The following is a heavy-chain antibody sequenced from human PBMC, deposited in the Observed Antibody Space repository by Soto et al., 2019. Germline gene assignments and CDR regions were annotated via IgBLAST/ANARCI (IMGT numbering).Heavy chain of an antibody. V-gene: IGHV4-34*01. Sequence: SETLSLTYAVYGGSFSGYYWSWIRQPPGKVLEWIGEINHSGSTNYNPSLKSRVTISVDTSKNQFSLKLSSVTAADTAVYYCARGVPAATRSYYYYMDVWGKGTTVTVSS. CDR1: GGSFSGYY. D-gene: IGHD2-2*01. CDR3: ARGVPAATRSYYYYMDV. J-gene: IGHJ6*03. CDR2: INHSGST.